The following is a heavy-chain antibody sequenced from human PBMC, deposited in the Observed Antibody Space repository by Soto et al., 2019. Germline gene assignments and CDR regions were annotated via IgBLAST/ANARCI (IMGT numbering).Heavy chain of an antibody. CDR3: ARRSSGSYYAAFDV. J-gene: IGHJ3*01. D-gene: IGHD1-26*01. Sequence: GGSLRLSCAASGFTFSTYPMTWVRQSPGKGLEWVSSIHGSGETTYYAESVKGRFIISRDNSKNTLYLQMDSLRVDDTAVYFCARRSSGSYYAAFDVWGQGTVVTVSS. V-gene: IGHV3-23*01. CDR2: IHGSGETT. CDR1: GFTFSTYP.